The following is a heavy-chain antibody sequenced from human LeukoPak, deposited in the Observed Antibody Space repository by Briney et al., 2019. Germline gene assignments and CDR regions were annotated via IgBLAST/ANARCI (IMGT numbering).Heavy chain of an antibody. D-gene: IGHD5-18*01. CDR3: ARGGGGYSYGDYFDY. Sequence: PSETLSLTCTVSGGSISSYYWSWIRQPAWKGLEWIGRIYTSGSTNYNPSLKSRVTMSVDTSKNQFSLKLSSVTAADTAVYYCARGGGGYSYGDYFDYWGQGTLVTVSS. V-gene: IGHV4-4*07. CDR1: GGSISSYY. J-gene: IGHJ4*02. CDR2: IYTSGST.